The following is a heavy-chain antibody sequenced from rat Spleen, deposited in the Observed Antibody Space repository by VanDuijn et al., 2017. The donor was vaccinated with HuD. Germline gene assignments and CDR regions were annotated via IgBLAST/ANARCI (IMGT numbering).Heavy chain of an antibody. J-gene: IGHJ2*01. D-gene: IGHD1-11*01. CDR3: ARYRDSFGHVGIFDY. CDR2: ISYSGST. V-gene: IGHV3-1*01. CDR1: GYSITSSY. Sequence: EVQLQESGPGLVKSSQSLSLTCSVTGYSITSSYRWNWIRKFPGNKMEWIGHISYSGSTSYNPSLKSRISITRDTSKNQFFLQLNSVTTEDTATYYCARYRDSFGHVGIFDYWGQGVMVTVSS.